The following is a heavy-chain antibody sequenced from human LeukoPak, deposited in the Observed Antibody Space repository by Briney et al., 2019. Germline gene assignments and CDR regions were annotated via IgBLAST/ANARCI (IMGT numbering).Heavy chain of an antibody. D-gene: IGHD6-19*01. V-gene: IGHV1-2*02. CDR1: GYTFTAYY. J-gene: IGHJ5*02. Sequence: ASVKISCKASGYTFTAYYMHWVRQAPGQGLEWMGWINSNNGGTKYAQKFRDRVTMTRDTSISTAYMELSSLRSEDTAVYYCARGSSGAVDKWFDPWGQGTLVTVSS. CDR3: ARGSSGAVDKWFDP. CDR2: INSNNGGT.